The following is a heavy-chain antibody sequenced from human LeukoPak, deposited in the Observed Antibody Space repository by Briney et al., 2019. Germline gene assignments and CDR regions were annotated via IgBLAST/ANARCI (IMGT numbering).Heavy chain of an antibody. V-gene: IGHV1-2*02. Sequence: ASVKVSCKASGYTFSGYDMHWVRQAPGQGLEWMGWINPNSGGTNYAQKFQGRVTMTRDTSISTAYMELSRLRSDDTAVYYCARDNCSGGSCYSGFNWFDPWGQGTLVTVSS. D-gene: IGHD2-15*01. CDR2: INPNSGGT. CDR1: GYTFSGYD. J-gene: IGHJ5*02. CDR3: ARDNCSGGSCYSGFNWFDP.